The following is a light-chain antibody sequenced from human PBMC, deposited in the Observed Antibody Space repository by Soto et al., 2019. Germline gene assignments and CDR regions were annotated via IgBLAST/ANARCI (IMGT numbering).Light chain of an antibody. Sequence: DIVLTQSPESLAVSLGERATVHYKSNQSLFYSSNNRNYLAWYQQKPGQAPRLLIYWAFTRESGVPARFSGSGSGTDFTLTISSLLAEDVATYICQQYYSTPDTFGQGTKLDIK. CDR1: QSLFYSSNNRNY. V-gene: IGKV4-1*01. CDR3: QQYYSTPDT. CDR2: WAF. J-gene: IGKJ2*01.